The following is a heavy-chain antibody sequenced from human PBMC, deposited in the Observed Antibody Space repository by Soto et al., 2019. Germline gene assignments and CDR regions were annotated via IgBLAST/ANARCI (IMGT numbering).Heavy chain of an antibody. CDR1: GGSLSGHY. D-gene: IGHD1-20*01. V-gene: IGHV4-34*01. J-gene: IGHJ4*02. Sequence: SETLSLTCAVYGGSLSGHYWSWLRQPPGKGLEWIGEINHLGSTDHNPSPWSRVTLSVDRSKNQFSLRLTSVTAADTAVYYCASPQYNWNNPFVYWGQGTLVTVSS. CDR2: INHLGST. CDR3: ASPQYNWNNPFVY.